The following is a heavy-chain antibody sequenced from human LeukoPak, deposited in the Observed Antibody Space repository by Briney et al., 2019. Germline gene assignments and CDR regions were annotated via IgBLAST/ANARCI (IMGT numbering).Heavy chain of an antibody. CDR2: IYSSGST. CDR3: ARLFPPFCGNDCGQFEY. J-gene: IGHJ4*02. Sequence: GGSLRLSCAVSGFTVSRNYMAWVRQAPGRGLEWVSVIYSSGSTLYADSVKGRFTISRDNSKNTLYLQMNSLRAEDTAVYYCARLFPPFCGNDCGQFEYWGQGTLVTVSS. CDR1: GFTVSRNY. D-gene: IGHD2-21*02. V-gene: IGHV3-53*01.